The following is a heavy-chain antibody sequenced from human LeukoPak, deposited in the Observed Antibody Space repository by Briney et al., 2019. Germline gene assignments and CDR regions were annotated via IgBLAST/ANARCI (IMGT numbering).Heavy chain of an antibody. J-gene: IGHJ4*02. CDR3: ARTGGTIDY. D-gene: IGHD2-8*02. CDR2: MFYTGRT. V-gene: IGHV4-59*08. CDR1: GGSITSHY. Sequence: SETLSLTCTVSGGSITSHYWSWIRQPPAKRLEWIGYMFYTGRTNYSPSLNSRVTISVDTSKKQFSLKLSSVTAADTAVYYCARTGGTIDYWGQGTLVTVSS.